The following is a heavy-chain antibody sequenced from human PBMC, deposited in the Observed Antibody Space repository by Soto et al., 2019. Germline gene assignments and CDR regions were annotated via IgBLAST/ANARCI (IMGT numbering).Heavy chain of an antibody. D-gene: IGHD6-6*01. V-gene: IGHV4-39*01. Sequence: SETLSLTCTVSGGSISSSSYYWGWIRQPPGKGLEWIGSIYYSGSTYYNPSLKSRVTISVDTSKNQFSLKLSSVTAADTAVYYCARHTLVPAATKTWTHRPIEYSSSPGWFDPWGQGTLVTVSS. J-gene: IGHJ5*02. CDR2: IYYSGST. CDR1: GGSISSSSYY. CDR3: ARHTLVPAATKTWTHRPIEYSSSPGWFDP.